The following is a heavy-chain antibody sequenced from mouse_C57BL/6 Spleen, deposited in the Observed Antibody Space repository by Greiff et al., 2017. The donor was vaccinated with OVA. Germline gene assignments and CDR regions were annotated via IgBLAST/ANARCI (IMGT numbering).Heavy chain of an antibody. CDR3: ARKGDYYGSSYDWYFDV. Sequence: LVESGPELVKPGASVKISCKASGYSFTDYNMNWVKQSNGKSLEWIGVINPNYGTTSYNQKFKGKATLTVDQSSSTAYMQLNSLTSEDSAVYYCARKGDYYGSSYDWYFDVWGTGTTVTVSS. V-gene: IGHV1-39*01. D-gene: IGHD1-1*01. J-gene: IGHJ1*03. CDR2: INPNYGTT. CDR1: GYSFTDYN.